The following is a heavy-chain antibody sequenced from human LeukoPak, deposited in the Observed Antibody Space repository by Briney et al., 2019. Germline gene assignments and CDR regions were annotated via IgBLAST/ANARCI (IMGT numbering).Heavy chain of an antibody. D-gene: IGHD1-26*01. CDR1: GFIFTKYW. Sequence: PGGSLRLSCAASGFIFTKYWMHWVRQAPGKGLVWVSHVNSDGSATSYADSVKGRFTISRDNARNTLFLQMNSLRVEDTAVYYCVRDSFSGNFWGQGTLVTVSS. V-gene: IGHV3-74*01. J-gene: IGHJ4*02. CDR3: VRDSFSGNF. CDR2: VNSDGSAT.